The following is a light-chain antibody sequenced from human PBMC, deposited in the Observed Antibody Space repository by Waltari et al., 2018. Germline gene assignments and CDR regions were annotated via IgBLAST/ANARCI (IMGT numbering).Light chain of an antibody. CDR1: SPNMGNNY. J-gene: IGLJ7*01. Sequence: QSVLTQPPQVSAAPGQRVTISAPGGSPNMGNNYVSWYRQFPGTAPKPLIYENTERPSGIPGRFSGSTSGTSATLDITGLQAGDEADYYCGTWDSSLSGAVFGGGTHLTVL. CDR3: GTWDSSLSGAV. CDR2: ENT. V-gene: IGLV1-51*02.